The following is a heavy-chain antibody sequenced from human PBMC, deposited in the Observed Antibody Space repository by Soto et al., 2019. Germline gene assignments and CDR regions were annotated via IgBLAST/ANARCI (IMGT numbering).Heavy chain of an antibody. Sequence: QVQLVESGGGVVQPGRSLRLSCAASGFTFSSYGMHWVRQAPGKGLEWVAVISYDGSNKYYADSVKGRFTISRDNSKNTLYLQRNSLRAEDTAVYYCAKDRGYSSSWRVLGMDVWGQGTTVTVSS. J-gene: IGHJ6*02. CDR1: GFTFSSYG. CDR2: ISYDGSNK. CDR3: AKDRGYSSSWRVLGMDV. D-gene: IGHD6-13*01. V-gene: IGHV3-30*18.